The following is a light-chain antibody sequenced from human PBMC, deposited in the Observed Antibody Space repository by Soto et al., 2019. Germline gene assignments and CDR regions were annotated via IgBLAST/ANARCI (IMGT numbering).Light chain of an antibody. J-gene: IGKJ1*01. V-gene: IGKV3-20*01. CDR3: QQYGTSPWT. CDR2: AVS. CDR1: SRFSSSF. Sequence: EIVLTQSPGTLSLSPGERAALSCRTSSRFSSSFLAWYQQRTGQAPRLVLYAVSNRATGIPDRFSGSGSGTDFTLTISRLEPEDSAVYFCQQYGTSPWTFGRGTKVEV.